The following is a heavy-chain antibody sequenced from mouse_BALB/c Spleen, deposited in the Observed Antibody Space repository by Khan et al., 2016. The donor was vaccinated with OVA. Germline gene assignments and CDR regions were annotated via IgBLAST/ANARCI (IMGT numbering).Heavy chain of an antibody. CDR3: ARHDDYERYAMDY. J-gene: IGHJ4*01. D-gene: IGHD2-4*01. Sequence: EVELVESGGGLVKPGGSLKLSCAASGFAFGSYDMSWVRQTPEKRLEWVAYISSGGGSTYYLGTVKGRFTISRDNSKNTLYLQMSSLKSEDTAIYDCARHDDYERYAMDYWGQGTSVTVSA. CDR2: ISSGGGST. CDR1: GFAFGSYD. V-gene: IGHV5-12-1*01.